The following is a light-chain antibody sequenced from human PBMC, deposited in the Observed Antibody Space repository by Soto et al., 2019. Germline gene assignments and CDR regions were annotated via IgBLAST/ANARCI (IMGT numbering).Light chain of an antibody. CDR2: EVS. Sequence: QSALTQPPSASGSPGQSVTITCAGTSRDVGEENYVSWYQQHPGKVPKLILYEVSKRPSGVADRFSGSRSGNTASLTVSGLQAEDEADYYCSSFAGSPVVCGGGTKLPVL. V-gene: IGLV2-8*01. J-gene: IGLJ2*01. CDR3: SSFAGSPVV. CDR1: SRDVGEENY.